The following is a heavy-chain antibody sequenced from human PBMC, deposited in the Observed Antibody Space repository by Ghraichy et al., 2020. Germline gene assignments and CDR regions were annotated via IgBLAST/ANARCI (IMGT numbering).Heavy chain of an antibody. Sequence: SCAASGFTFSTYGMHWVRQAPGKGLEWVAVISYDGIKNYYADSVKGRFTIARDNSKNTLYLQMNSLRPEDTAVYYCVKEKKTAGTDLYWGQGTLVTVSS. J-gene: IGHJ4*02. D-gene: IGHD1-14*01. V-gene: IGHV3-30*18. CDR3: VKEKKTAGTDLY. CDR1: GFTFSTYG. CDR2: ISYDGIKN.